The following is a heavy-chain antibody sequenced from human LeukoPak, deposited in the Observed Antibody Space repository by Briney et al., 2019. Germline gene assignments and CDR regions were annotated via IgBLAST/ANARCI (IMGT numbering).Heavy chain of an antibody. V-gene: IGHV4-4*02. Sequence: PSETLSLTCAVSGGSISSSHWWSWVRQPPGKGLEWFGEIYHSGSTNYNPSLKSRVTISVDTSKNQFSLKLSSVTAADTAVYYCARQYVDILTGYHRGELYWYFDLWGRGTLVTVSS. CDR2: IYHSGST. J-gene: IGHJ2*01. CDR1: GGSISSSHW. CDR3: ARQYVDILTGYHRGELYWYFDL. D-gene: IGHD3-9*01.